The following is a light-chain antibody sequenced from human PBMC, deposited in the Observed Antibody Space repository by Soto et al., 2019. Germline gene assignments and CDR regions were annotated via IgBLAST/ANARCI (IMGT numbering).Light chain of an antibody. CDR2: DVT. V-gene: IGLV2-11*01. CDR1: SSDVGGYNY. CDR3: SSFAGSNTVV. J-gene: IGLJ2*01. Sequence: QSALTQPRSVSGSPGQSVTISCTGTSSDVGGYNYVSWYQQHPGKAPKLMIHDVTKRPSGVPDRFSGSKSGNTASLTVSGLQAEDEADYYCSSFAGSNTVVFGGGTKLTVL.